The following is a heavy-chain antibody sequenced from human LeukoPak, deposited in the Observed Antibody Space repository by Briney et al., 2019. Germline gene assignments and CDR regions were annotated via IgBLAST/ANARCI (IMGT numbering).Heavy chain of an antibody. CDR2: IYYSGST. J-gene: IGHJ4*02. D-gene: IGHD3-16*01. V-gene: IGHV4-59*01. CDR1: GDSISTYY. Sequence: SETLSLTCTVSGDSISTYYWSWIRQPPGKELEWIGYIYYSGSTNYNPSLKSRVTISVDTSKNQFSLKLSSVTTADTAVYYCARGYAFFDYWGQGTLVTVSS. CDR3: ARGYAFFDY.